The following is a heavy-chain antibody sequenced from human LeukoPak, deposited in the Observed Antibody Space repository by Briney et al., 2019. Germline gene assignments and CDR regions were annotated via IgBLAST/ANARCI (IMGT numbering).Heavy chain of an antibody. Sequence: SETLSLTCAVSGGSISSGGYSWSWIRQPPGTGLEWIGYIYHSGSTYYNPSLKSRVTISVDGSKNQFSLKLSSVTAADTAVYYCARADSSSSHWFDPWGQGTLVTVSS. J-gene: IGHJ5*02. CDR2: IYHSGST. CDR3: ARADSSSSHWFDP. V-gene: IGHV4-30-2*01. CDR1: GGSISSGGYS. D-gene: IGHD6-6*01.